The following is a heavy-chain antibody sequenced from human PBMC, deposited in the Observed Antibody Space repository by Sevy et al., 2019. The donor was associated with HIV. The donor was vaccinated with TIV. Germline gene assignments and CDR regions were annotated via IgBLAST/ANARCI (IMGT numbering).Heavy chain of an antibody. V-gene: IGHV4-59*01. Sequence: SETLSLTCTVSGGSISSYYWSWIRQPPGKGLEWIGYIYYSGSTNYNPSLKSRVTISVDTSKNQFSLKLSSVTAADTAVYYCARDTFSPRAKYSSFNYGMDVWGQGTTVTVSS. D-gene: IGHD6-6*01. CDR1: GGSISSYY. J-gene: IGHJ6*02. CDR3: ARDTFSPRAKYSSFNYGMDV. CDR2: IYYSGST.